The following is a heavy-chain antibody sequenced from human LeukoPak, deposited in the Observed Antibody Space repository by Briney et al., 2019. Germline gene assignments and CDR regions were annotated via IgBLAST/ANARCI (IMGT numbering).Heavy chain of an antibody. D-gene: IGHD3-22*01. CDR3: ARDFDSSGSYYGVFDY. J-gene: IGHJ4*02. Sequence: GGSLRLSCEASGLTFSSYGMSWVRQAPGKGLQWVSAITGDGTTTYYADSVKGRFTISRDNSKNTLFLQMNSLRAEDTAVYYCARDFDSSGSYYGVFDYWGQGTLVTVSS. CDR2: ITGDGTTT. CDR1: GLTFSSYG. V-gene: IGHV3-23*01.